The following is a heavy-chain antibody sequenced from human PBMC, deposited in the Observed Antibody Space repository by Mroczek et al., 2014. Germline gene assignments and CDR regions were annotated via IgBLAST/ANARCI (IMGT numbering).Heavy chain of an antibody. CDR3: ARHTRGGGYGDYYPEGWKYWYFDL. Sequence: QVQLQQWGPGLVKPSETLSLTCTVSGGSISSYYWSWIQQPPGKGLEWIGYIYYSGSTNYNPSLKSRVTISVDTSKNQFSLKLSSVTAADTAVYYCARHTRGGGYGDYYPEGWKYWYFDLWGRGTLVTVSS. CDR1: GGSISSYY. J-gene: IGHJ2*01. CDR2: IYYSGST. V-gene: IGHV4-59*08. D-gene: IGHD4-17*01.